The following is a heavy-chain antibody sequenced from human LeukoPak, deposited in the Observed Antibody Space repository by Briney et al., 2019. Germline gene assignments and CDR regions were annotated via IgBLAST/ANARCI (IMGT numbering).Heavy chain of an antibody. Sequence: PGGSLRLSCAASGFTFSSYGMHWVRQAPGKGLEWVAFIRYDGSDKYYADSVKGRFTISRDNSKNTLNLQMNSLRGEDTAVYYCAKDLGSGWTTGPHHNFDYWGQGTLVIVSS. J-gene: IGHJ4*02. D-gene: IGHD6-19*01. CDR1: GFTFSSYG. CDR2: IRYDGSDK. V-gene: IGHV3-30*02. CDR3: AKDLGSGWTTGPHHNFDY.